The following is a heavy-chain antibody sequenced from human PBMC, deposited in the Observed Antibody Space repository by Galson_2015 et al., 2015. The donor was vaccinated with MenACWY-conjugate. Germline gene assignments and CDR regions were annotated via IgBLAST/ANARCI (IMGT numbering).Heavy chain of an antibody. J-gene: IGHJ4*02. V-gene: IGHV3-23*01. CDR2: ISGSGGST. Sequence: SLRLSCAASGLTFSSYAMSWVRQAPGKGLEWVSAISGSGGSTYYADSVKGRFTISRDNSKNTLYLQMNSLRAEDTAVYYCSKLLDYYDSSGLDFWGQGTLVTVSS. CDR1: GLTFSSYA. CDR3: SKLLDYYDSSGLDF. D-gene: IGHD3-22*01.